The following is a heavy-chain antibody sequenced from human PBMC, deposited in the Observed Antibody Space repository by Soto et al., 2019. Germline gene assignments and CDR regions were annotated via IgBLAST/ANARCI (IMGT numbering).Heavy chain of an antibody. V-gene: IGHV1-2*04. J-gene: IGHJ6*02. D-gene: IGHD1-26*01. CDR1: GYTFTGYY. Sequence: SVKVSCKAAGYTFTGYYMHWVRQAPGQGLEWMGWVNPNSGGTNYAQKFQGWVTMTRDTSISTAYMELSSLRSEDTAVYYCANEKWQPRYGMDVWGQGTTVIVSS. CDR2: VNPNSGGT. CDR3: ANEKWQPRYGMDV.